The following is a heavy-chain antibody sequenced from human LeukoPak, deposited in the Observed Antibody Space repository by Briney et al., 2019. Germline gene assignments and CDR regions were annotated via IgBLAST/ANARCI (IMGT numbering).Heavy chain of an antibody. D-gene: IGHD2-2*01. Sequence: ASVKVSCKASGYTFTNFDINWVRQAPGQGLEWMGWMNPVTGDAGSTQKFQGRVTLTRDTSISTAYMELSSLTSDDTAFYYCARAPMGTAAFYWGQGTLVIVSS. V-gene: IGHV1-8*01. CDR2: MNPVTGDA. CDR3: ARAPMGTAAFY. CDR1: GYTFTNFD. J-gene: IGHJ4*02.